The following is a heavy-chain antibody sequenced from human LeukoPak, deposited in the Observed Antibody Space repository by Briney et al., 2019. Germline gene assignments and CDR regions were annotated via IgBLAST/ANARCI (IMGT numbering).Heavy chain of an antibody. Sequence: GGSLRLSCAASGFTFSSYSMNWVRQAPGKGLEWVSSISSSSSYIYYADSVKGRLAISRDNAKNSLYLQMNSLRAEDTAVYYCALAVAGEVDYWGQGTLVTVSS. CDR2: ISSSSSYI. CDR1: GFTFSSYS. J-gene: IGHJ4*02. V-gene: IGHV3-21*01. CDR3: ALAVAGEVDY. D-gene: IGHD6-19*01.